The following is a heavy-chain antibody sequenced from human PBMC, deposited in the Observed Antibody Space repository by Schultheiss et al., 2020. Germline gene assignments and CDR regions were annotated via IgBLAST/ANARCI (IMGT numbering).Heavy chain of an antibody. D-gene: IGHD5-12*01. J-gene: IGHJ4*02. CDR3: ARASGYSGSIGDY. Sequence: GGSLRLSCAASGFTFSSYAMSWVRQAPGKGLEWVSAISGSGGSTYYADSVKGRFTISRDNSKNTLYLQMNSLRAEDTAVYYCARASGYSGSIGDYWGQGTLVTVSS. CDR2: ISGSGGST. CDR1: GFTFSSYA. V-gene: IGHV3-23*01.